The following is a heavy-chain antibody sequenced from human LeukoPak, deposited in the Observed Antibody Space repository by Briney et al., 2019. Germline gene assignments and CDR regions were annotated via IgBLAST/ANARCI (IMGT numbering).Heavy chain of an antibody. CDR1: EYTFTSYY. V-gene: IGHV1-46*01. D-gene: IGHD3-10*01. J-gene: IGHJ6*04. CDR3: ARAMVRGLSNPFDY. CDR2: INPNGGST. Sequence: ASVKVSCKASEYTFTSYYLHWVRQAPGQGLEWMGIINPNGGSTSYAQNFQGRVTMTRDTSTSTVYMELSSLRSEDTAVYYCARAMVRGLSNPFDYWGKGTTVTVSS.